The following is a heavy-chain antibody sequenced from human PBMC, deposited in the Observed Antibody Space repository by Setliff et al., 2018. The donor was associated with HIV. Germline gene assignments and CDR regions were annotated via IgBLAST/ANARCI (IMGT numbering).Heavy chain of an antibody. CDR3: ARELSGTYFDY. V-gene: IGHV3-72*01. J-gene: IGHJ4*02. CDR2: TRNKANSYTT. Sequence: GSLRLSCASSGFTFSDHYMDWVRQAPGKGLEWVGRTRNKANSYTTEYAASVKGRFTISRDDSKNSLYLQMNSLKTEDTAVYYCARELSGTYFDYWGQGILVTVSS. D-gene: IGHD1-26*01. CDR1: GFTFSDHY.